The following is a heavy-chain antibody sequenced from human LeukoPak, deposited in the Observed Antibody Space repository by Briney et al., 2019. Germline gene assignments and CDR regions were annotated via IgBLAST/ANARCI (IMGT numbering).Heavy chain of an antibody. CDR3: ARVYSSSSGIDY. D-gene: IGHD6-6*01. CDR2: IYYSGST. V-gene: IGHV4-59*01. Sequence: NPSETLSLTCTVSGGSISSYYWSWIRQPPGKGLEWIGYIYYSGSTNYNPSLKSRVTISVDTSKNQFSLKLSSVTPADTAVYYCARVYSSSSGIDYWGQGTLVTVSS. CDR1: GGSISSYY. J-gene: IGHJ4*02.